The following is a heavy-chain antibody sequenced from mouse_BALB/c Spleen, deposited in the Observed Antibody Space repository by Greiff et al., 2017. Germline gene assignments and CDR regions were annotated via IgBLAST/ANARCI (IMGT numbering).Heavy chain of an antibody. Sequence: VQLQQSGPELVKPGASVRISCKASGYTFTRYYIHWVKQRPGQGLEWIGWIYPGNVNTKYNEKFKGKATLTADKSSSTAYMQLSSLTSEDSAVYFCAREAGDYYAMDYWGQGTSVTVSS. CDR1: GYTFTRYY. V-gene: IGHV1S56*01. CDR2: IYPGNVNT. CDR3: AREAGDYYAMDY. J-gene: IGHJ4*01.